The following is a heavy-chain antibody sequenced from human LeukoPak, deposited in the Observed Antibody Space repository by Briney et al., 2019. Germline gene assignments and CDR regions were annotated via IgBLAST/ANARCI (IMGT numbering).Heavy chain of an antibody. J-gene: IGHJ4*02. Sequence: HRASVKVSCKASGYTFTGYYMHWVRQAPGQGLEWMGWINPNSGGTNYAQKFQGRVTMTRDTSISTAYMELSRLRSDDTAVYYCARVPGKCRPFDYWGQGTLVTVSS. V-gene: IGHV1-2*02. CDR3: ARVPGKCRPFDY. D-gene: IGHD5/OR15-5a*01. CDR2: INPNSGGT. CDR1: GYTFTGYY.